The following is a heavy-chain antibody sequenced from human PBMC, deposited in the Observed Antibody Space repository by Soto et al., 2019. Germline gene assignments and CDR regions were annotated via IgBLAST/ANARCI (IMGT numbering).Heavy chain of an antibody. J-gene: IGHJ4*02. V-gene: IGHV3-53*01. D-gene: IGHD3-3*01. CDR3: ARGRPSDDFWSGYYSSWFDY. CDR2: IYSGGST. CDR1: GFTVSSNY. Sequence: PGGSLRLSCAASGFTVSSNYMSWVRQAPGKGLEWVSVIYSGGSTYYADSVKGRFTISRDNSKNTLYLQMNSLRAEDTAVYYCARGRPSDDFWSGYYSSWFDYWGQGTLVTVSS.